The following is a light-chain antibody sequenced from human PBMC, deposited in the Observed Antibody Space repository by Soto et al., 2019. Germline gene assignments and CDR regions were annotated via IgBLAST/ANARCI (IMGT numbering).Light chain of an antibody. CDR1: GSNIGAGYN. J-gene: IGLJ2*01. Sequence: QSVLTQPSSVSGDPGQTVTISCTGSGSNIGAGYNVHWYQQLPGTAPKLLIHGNSNRPSGVPDRFSASKSGTSASLAITGLQVEDEGDYYCQSYDSSLSNLVVFGGGTNLTVL. CDR3: QSYDSSLSNLVV. V-gene: IGLV1-40*01. CDR2: GNS.